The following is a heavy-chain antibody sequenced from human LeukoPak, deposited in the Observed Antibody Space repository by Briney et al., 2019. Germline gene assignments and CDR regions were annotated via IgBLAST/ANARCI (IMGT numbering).Heavy chain of an antibody. CDR3: AKDGYCSGGSCYLVDAFDI. CDR2: IRGSDGST. CDR1: GFTFSSYA. Sequence: GGSLRLSCAASGFTFSSYAMSWVRQAPGTGLEWVSAIRGSDGSTYYADSVKGRFTISRDNSKNTLYLQMNSLRAEDTAVYYCAKDGYCSGGSCYLVDAFDIWGQGTMVTVSS. V-gene: IGHV3-23*01. D-gene: IGHD2-15*01. J-gene: IGHJ3*02.